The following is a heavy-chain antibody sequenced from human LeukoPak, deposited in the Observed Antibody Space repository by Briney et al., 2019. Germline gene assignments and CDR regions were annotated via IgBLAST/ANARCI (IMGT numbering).Heavy chain of an antibody. CDR2: ISNSGST. V-gene: IGHV4-59*01. J-gene: IGHJ3*02. CDR1: GGSISSYH. Sequence: PSETLSLTCTVSGGSISSYHWSWIRQPPGEGLEWIGYISNSGSTNYNPSLKGRVTISVDTSKNQLSLRLSSVTAADTAVYHCVRLQPNTGEWAFDIWGQGTMVSVSS. CDR3: VRLQPNTGEWAFDI. D-gene: IGHD1-1*01.